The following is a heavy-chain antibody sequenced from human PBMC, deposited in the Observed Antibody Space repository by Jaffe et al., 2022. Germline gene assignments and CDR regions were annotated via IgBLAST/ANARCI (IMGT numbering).Heavy chain of an antibody. V-gene: IGHV3-48*03. J-gene: IGHJ5*02. Sequence: EVQLVESGGGLVQPGGSLRLSCAASGFTFSSYEMNWVRQAPGKGLEWVSYISSSGSTIYYADSVKGRFTISRDNAKNSLYLQMNSLRAEDTAVYYCARDRGIAVAGTEISGWFDPWGQGTLVTVSS. CDR3: ARDRGIAVAGTEISGWFDP. D-gene: IGHD6-19*01. CDR1: GFTFSSYE. CDR2: ISSSGSTI.